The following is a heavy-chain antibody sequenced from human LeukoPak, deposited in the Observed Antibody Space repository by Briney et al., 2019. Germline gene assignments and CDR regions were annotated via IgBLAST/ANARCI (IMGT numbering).Heavy chain of an antibody. CDR3: ARETSLAGFASGLGFNY. D-gene: IGHD6-19*01. CDR2: INESGST. J-gene: IGHJ4*02. CDR1: GGSFSGYF. Sequence: SETLSLTCAVFGGSFSGYFWSWIRQPPGKGLEWIGEINESGSTNYNPSLKSRVTISIDTSKNHFSLKLSSVTAADTATYYCARETSLAGFASGLGFNYWGQGILVTVSS. V-gene: IGHV4-34*01.